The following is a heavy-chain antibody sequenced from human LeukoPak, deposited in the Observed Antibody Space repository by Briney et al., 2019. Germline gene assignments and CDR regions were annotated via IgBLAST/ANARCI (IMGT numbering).Heavy chain of an antibody. CDR3: AKDQKMHGDY. Sequence: GGSLRLSCAASGFTVSSNYMSWVRQAPGKGLEWVPVIYSGGSTYYADSVKGRFTISRDNSKNTLYLQMSSLRAEDTAVYYCAKDQKMHGDYWGQGTLVTVSS. CDR1: GFTVSSNY. CDR2: IYSGGST. J-gene: IGHJ4*02. V-gene: IGHV3-66*01.